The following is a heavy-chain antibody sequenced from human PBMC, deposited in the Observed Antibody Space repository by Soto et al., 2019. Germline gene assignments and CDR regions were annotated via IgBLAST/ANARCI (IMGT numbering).Heavy chain of an antibody. CDR3: ARDRSQYQLLSDY. Sequence: GGSLRLSCAASGFSFTNYGMSWVRQAPGKGLEWVSHISGSGTNIYYAGSVKGRFTVSRDIAKNSLYLQMNSLRAEDTAVYYCARDRSQYQLLSDYWGQGTLVTVSS. CDR2: ISGSGTNI. D-gene: IGHD2-2*01. CDR1: GFSFTNYG. J-gene: IGHJ4*02. V-gene: IGHV3-48*01.